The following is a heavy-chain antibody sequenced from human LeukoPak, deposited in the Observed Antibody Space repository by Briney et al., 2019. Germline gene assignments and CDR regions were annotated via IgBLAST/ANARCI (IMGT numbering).Heavy chain of an antibody. CDR1: GFTFSIYS. J-gene: IGHJ4*02. Sequence: GGSLRLSCAASGFTFSIYSMNWVRHAPGKWLEWVSSISSSISYIYYADSVKGRFTISRDNAKNSLYLQMNSLRAEDTAVYYCARDPPHCSSTSSWCSYPFVEEGIDYWGQGTLVTVSS. V-gene: IGHV3-21*01. CDR2: ISSSISYI. CDR3: ARDPPHCSSTSSWCSYPFVEEGIDY. D-gene: IGHD2-2*01.